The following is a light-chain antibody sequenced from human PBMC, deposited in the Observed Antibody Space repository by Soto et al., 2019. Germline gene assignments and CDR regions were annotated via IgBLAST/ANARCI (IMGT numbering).Light chain of an antibody. CDR2: DAS. V-gene: IGKV3-11*01. CDR3: QQRGKWPST. Sequence: ETVLTQSPDTLSLSPGETATLSCRASQSVDIYLAWYQQKVGQAPRLLIYDASRRATGVAARFSGSGSATDCTLTISSLEPEDFAVYYCQQRGKWPSTFGPGTRVEIK. J-gene: IGKJ2*02. CDR1: QSVDIY.